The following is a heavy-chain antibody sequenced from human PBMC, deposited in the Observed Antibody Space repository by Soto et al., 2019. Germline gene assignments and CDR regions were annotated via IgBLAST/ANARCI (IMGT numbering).Heavy chain of an antibody. CDR2: IYYTGST. Sequence: LSLTCAVSGGSMSRGGQSWSWIRQPPGKGLEWLGFIYYTGSTYYNPSLKSRVTLSVDRSKNQFSLNLTSVTAADTAMYFCARAPTGPSPRWDVWGQGTRVTVSS. CDR1: GGSMSRGGQS. V-gene: IGHV4-30-2*01. CDR3: ARAPTGPSPRWDV. J-gene: IGHJ6*02. D-gene: IGHD3-10*01.